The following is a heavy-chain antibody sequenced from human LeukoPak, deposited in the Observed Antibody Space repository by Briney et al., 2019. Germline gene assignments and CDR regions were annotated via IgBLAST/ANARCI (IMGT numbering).Heavy chain of an antibody. J-gene: IGHJ6*02. D-gene: IGHD3-10*01. CDR3: AKDIFYGSGKSYYGMDV. CDR1: GFTFDDYV. CDR2: ISRNSGSI. V-gene: IGHV3-9*01. Sequence: GRSLRLSCAASGFTFDDYVMHWVRQAPGKGLEWVSGISRNSGSIGYADSVKGRFTISRDNTKNSLYLQMNSLRAEDTALYYCAKDIFYGSGKSYYGMDVWGQGTTVTVSS.